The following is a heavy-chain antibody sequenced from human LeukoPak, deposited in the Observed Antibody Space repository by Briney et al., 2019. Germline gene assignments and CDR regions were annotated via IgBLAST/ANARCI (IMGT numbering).Heavy chain of an antibody. V-gene: IGHV1-69*05. CDR3: AGSKQYCSGGSCYLLY. D-gene: IGHD2-15*01. J-gene: IGHJ4*02. CDR1: GGTFSSYA. Sequence: ASVKVSCKASGGTFSSYAISWVRQAPGQGLEWMGGIIPIFGTANYAQKLQGRVTMTTDTSTSTAYMELRSLRSDDTAVYYCAGSKQYCSGGSCYLLYWGQGTLVTVSS. CDR2: IIPIFGTA.